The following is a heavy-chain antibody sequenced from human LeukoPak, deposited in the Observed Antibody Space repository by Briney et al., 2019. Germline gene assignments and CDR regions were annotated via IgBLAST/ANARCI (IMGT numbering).Heavy chain of an antibody. CDR3: ARDLVLSRSVGASEKVDY. V-gene: IGHV3-21*01. J-gene: IGHJ4*02. Sequence: GGSLRLSCAASGFTFSSYSMNWVRQAPGKGLEWVSSISTSGDHIYYADSVKGRFTMSRDNAKNSLYLQMDSLRAEDTAVYYCARDLVLSRSVGASEKVDYWGQGTLVTVSS. CDR2: ISTSGDHI. CDR1: GFTFSSYS. D-gene: IGHD1-26*01.